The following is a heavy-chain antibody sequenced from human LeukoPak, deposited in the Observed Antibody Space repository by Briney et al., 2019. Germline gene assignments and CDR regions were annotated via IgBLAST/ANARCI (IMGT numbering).Heavy chain of an antibody. V-gene: IGHV5-51*01. Sequence: GESLQISCKGSGYSITSYWIGWVRQMGGNGLEGMGIIYPGDSDTRYSPSFQGQVTISADKSISTAYLQWSSLKASDTAMYYCARRIVGAAKGAFDIWGQGTMVTVSS. CDR3: ARRIVGAAKGAFDI. CDR2: IYPGDSDT. CDR1: GYSITSYW. J-gene: IGHJ3*02. D-gene: IGHD1-26*01.